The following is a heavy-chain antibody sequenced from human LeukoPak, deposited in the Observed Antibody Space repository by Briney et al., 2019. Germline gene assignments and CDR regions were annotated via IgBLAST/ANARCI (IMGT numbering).Heavy chain of an antibody. D-gene: IGHD6-13*01. Sequence: GGSLRLSCAASGFTVSNNYMSWVRQAPGKALEWVSVVYSAGSTYYADSVKGRFTISGDNSKNTLYLQMNSLRAEDTAVYYCARHIPGYSSSLGYWGQGTLVTVSS. CDR3: ARHIPGYSSSLGY. CDR1: GFTVSNNY. CDR2: VYSAGST. J-gene: IGHJ4*02. V-gene: IGHV3-53*01.